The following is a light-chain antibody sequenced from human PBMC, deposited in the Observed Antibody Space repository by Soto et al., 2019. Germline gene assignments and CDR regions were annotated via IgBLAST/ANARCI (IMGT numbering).Light chain of an antibody. J-gene: IGKJ1*01. CDR2: GAS. V-gene: IGKV3-20*01. Sequence: EIVLTQSPGTLSVSPGERATLSCRASQTISANLAWYQQRPGQAPRLLIYGASTRATGIPARFSGSGSGADFTLTISRLEPEDFAVYYCQQYASSPRTFGQGTKVDIK. CDR1: QTISAN. CDR3: QQYASSPRT.